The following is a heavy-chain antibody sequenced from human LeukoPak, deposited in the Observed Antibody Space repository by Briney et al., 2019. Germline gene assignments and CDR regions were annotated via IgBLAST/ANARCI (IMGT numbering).Heavy chain of an antibody. Sequence: ASVKVSCKVSGYTLSEVSLHWVRQAPGIGLDWMGGFGPEDGATISAPKFQGRVTMTAGTSADTAYMDLSSLRSEDTAVYYCATGAKWLQFGIPGTFDSWGQGTLVTVSS. CDR3: ATGAKWLQFGIPGTFDS. J-gene: IGHJ4*02. V-gene: IGHV1-24*01. CDR2: FGPEDGAT. D-gene: IGHD5-24*01. CDR1: GYTLSEVS.